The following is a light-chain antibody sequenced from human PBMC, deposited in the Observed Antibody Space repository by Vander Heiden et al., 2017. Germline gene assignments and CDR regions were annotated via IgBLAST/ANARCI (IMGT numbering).Light chain of an antibody. CDR1: SSDVGGYDY. CDR3: TSYRRTNTLV. Sequence: QSALTQPASVSGSPGQSITISCSGTSSDVGGYDYVSWYQQHPGKAPKLMIYDVNNRPSGVSSRFSGSRSGNTASLTISGLQAEDEDDYYCTSYRRTNTLVFGGGTKLTVL. J-gene: IGLJ3*02. V-gene: IGLV2-14*01. CDR2: DVN.